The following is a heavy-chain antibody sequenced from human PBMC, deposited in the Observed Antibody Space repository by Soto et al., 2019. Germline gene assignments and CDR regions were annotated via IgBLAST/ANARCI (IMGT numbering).Heavy chain of an antibody. J-gene: IGHJ1*01. CDR2: ISGSGDST. V-gene: IGHV3-23*01. CDR3: AIGVPRRAVADSGSFQH. Sequence: EVQLLESGGGLVQPGGSLRLSCAASGFTFSSYAMSWVRQAPGKGLEWVSGISGSGDSTYYADSVKGRFTISRDNSKNTLDLQMSGLRAEDTAVYYWAIGVPRRAVADSGSFQHWGQGTLVTVSS. CDR1: GFTFSSYA. D-gene: IGHD6-19*01.